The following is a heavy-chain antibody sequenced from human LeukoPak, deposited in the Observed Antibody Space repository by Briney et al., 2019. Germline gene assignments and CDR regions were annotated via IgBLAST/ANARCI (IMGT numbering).Heavy chain of an antibody. CDR2: IKQDGSEK. CDR3: ARDGTYTDYDPDFDI. J-gene: IGHJ4*02. Sequence: GASLRLSCAASGXTFSRFWVSWVRQAPGKGLESVVNIKQDGSEKYYVDSVKGRFTISRDNAKNSLYLQMNSLRAEDTAVFYCARDGTYTDYDPDFDIWGQGTLVTVSS. CDR1: GXTFSRFW. V-gene: IGHV3-7*04. D-gene: IGHD5-12*01.